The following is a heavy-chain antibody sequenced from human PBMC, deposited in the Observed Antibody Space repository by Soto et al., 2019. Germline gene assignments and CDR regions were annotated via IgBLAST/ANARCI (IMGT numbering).Heavy chain of an antibody. D-gene: IGHD6-13*01. V-gene: IGHV6-1*01. CDR2: TYYRSKWYN. CDR3: ARDLRTAAAGTRVGYYYGMDV. CDR1: GDSVSSNSAA. J-gene: IGHJ6*02. Sequence: SQTLSLTCAISGDSVSSNSAAWNWIRQSPSRGLEWLGRTYYRSKWYNDYAVSVKSRITINPDTSKNQFSLQLNSVTPEDTAVYYCARDLRTAAAGTRVGYYYGMDVWGQGTTVTVSS.